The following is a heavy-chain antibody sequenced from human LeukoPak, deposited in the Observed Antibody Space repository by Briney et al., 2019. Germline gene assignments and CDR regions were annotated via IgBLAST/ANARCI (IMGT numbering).Heavy chain of an antibody. CDR2: IYHSGET. Sequence: SETLSLTCRVSGGSISSTSYYWGWIRQPPGKGLEWIASIYHSGETFYNPSLESRVAISVDTSNNEVFLDLYSVTAADTAMYYCAETNTQDWFDPRGRGTLVTVSS. J-gene: IGHJ5*02. CDR1: GGSISSTSYY. CDR3: AETNTQDWFDP. D-gene: IGHD2-8*01. V-gene: IGHV4-39*07.